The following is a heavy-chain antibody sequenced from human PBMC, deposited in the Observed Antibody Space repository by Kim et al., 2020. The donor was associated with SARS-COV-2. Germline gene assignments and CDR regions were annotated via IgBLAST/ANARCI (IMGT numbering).Heavy chain of an antibody. D-gene: IGHD6-19*01. Sequence: GGSLRLSCAASGFTFSDYYMSWIRQAPGKGLEWVSYISSSSSYTNYADSVKGRFTISRDNAKNSLCLQMNSLRAEDTAVYYCAREGGSGWYYYGMDVWGQGTTVTVSS. CDR3: AREGGSGWYYYGMDV. CDR2: ISSSSSYT. J-gene: IGHJ6*02. V-gene: IGHV3-11*05. CDR1: GFTFSDYY.